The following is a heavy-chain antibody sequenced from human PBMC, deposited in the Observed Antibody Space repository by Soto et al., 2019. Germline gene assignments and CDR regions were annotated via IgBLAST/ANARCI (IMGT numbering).Heavy chain of an antibody. Sequence: LRLSCAASGFTFSSYAMHRVRQAPGKGLEWVAVISYDGSNKYYADSVKGRFTISRDNSKNTLYLQMNSLRAEDTAVYYCARDQYCSSTSCYYVYYYYYGMDVWGQGTTVTVSS. CDR2: ISYDGSNK. D-gene: IGHD2-2*01. V-gene: IGHV3-30-3*01. CDR1: GFTFSSYA. CDR3: ARDQYCSSTSCYYVYYYYYGMDV. J-gene: IGHJ6*02.